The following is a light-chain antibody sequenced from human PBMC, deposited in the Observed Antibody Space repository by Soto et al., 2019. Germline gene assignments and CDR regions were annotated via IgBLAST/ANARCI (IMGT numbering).Light chain of an antibody. V-gene: IGKV3-11*01. CDR1: QSVSSS. J-gene: IGKJ5*01. CDR3: HHRGNGIT. CDR2: DAS. Sequence: VVLTQSPATLSLSPGDTATFPCGASQSVSSSLAWYQQKPGQAPRLLIYDASSRATGSPARFSGSGSGTDFTLTISSLEPEDFAVYYCHHRGNGITFGQGTRLEI.